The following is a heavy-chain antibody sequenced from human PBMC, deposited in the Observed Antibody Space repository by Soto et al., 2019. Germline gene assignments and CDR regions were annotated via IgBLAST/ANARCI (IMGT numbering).Heavy chain of an antibody. V-gene: IGHV1-2*02. CDR2: INPNSGGT. Sequence: WASVKVSCKASGYTFTGYYMHWVRQAPGQGLEWMGWINPNSGGTNYAQKFQGRVTMTRDTSISTAYMELSRLRSDGTAVYYCASPLAPAASYGMDVWGQGTTVTVSS. CDR1: GYTFTGYY. CDR3: ASPLAPAASYGMDV. J-gene: IGHJ6*02. D-gene: IGHD2-2*01.